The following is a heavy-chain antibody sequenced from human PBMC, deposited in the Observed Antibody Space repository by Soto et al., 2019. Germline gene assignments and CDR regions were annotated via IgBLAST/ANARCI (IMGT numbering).Heavy chain of an antibody. D-gene: IGHD2-15*01. CDR1: GFTFSSYG. CDR3: AKDGTPALNIVVVVAASYFDY. V-gene: IGHV3-30*18. J-gene: IGHJ4*03. Sequence: PGGSLRLSCAASGFTFSSYGMHWVRQAPGKGLEWVAVISYDGSNKYYADSVKGRFTISRDNSKNTLYLQMNSLRAEDTAVYYCAKDGTPALNIVVVVAASYFDYWGQGTLVTVSS. CDR2: ISYDGSNK.